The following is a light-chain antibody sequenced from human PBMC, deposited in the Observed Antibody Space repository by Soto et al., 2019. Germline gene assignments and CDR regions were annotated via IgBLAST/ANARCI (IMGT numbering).Light chain of an antibody. Sequence: QSALTQPASVAGSPGQSITISCTGTSSDVGSYKLVSWYRQHPGKAPKLMISEVSKRPSGISDRFSGSKSGSTASLTISGRQAEDEADYYCCSYAGTSTHTVFGGGTQLTVL. CDR2: EVS. V-gene: IGLV2-23*02. J-gene: IGLJ7*01. CDR1: SSDVGSYKL. CDR3: CSYAGTSTHTV.